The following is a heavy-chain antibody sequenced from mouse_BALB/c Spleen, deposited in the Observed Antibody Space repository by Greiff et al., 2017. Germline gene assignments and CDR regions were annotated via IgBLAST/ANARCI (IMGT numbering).Heavy chain of an antibody. CDR3: ARGDYEYFDD. CDR2: IYPYNGGT. D-gene: IGHD2-4*01. J-gene: IGHJ2*01. CDR1: GYTFTDYN. Sequence: EVKLQESGPELVKPGASVKISCKASGYTFTDYNMHWVKQSHGKSLEWIGYIYPYNGGTGYNQKFKSKATLTVDNSSSTAYMELRSLTSEDSAVYYCARGDYEYFDDWGQGTTLTVSS. V-gene: IGHV1S29*02.